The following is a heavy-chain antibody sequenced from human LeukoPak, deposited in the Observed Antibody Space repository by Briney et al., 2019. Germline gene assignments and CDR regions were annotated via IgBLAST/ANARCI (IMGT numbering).Heavy chain of an antibody. V-gene: IGHV3-30*04. J-gene: IGHJ5*02. Sequence: GGSLRLSCAASGFTFSSYAMHWVRQAPGKGLEWVAVISYDGSNKYYADSVKGRLTISRDNSKNTLYLQMNSLRAEDTAEYYCAREKIAAAGYNWFDPWGQGTLVTVSS. CDR2: ISYDGSNK. CDR3: AREKIAAAGYNWFDP. D-gene: IGHD6-13*01. CDR1: GFTFSSYA.